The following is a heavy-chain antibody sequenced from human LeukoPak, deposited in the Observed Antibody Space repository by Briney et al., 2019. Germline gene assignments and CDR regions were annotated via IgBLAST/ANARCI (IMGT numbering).Heavy chain of an antibody. CDR1: GGSISSYY. V-gene: IGHV4-4*07. D-gene: IGHD2-2*02. CDR2: IYPGGST. CDR3: ARAGYCCSSSCYTSYWFDP. J-gene: IGHJ5*02. Sequence: SETLSLTCTVSGGSISSYYWGWIRQPAGKGLEWIGRIYPGGSTSYNPSLKSRVTMSVDTSKNQFSLKLTSVTAADTAVYYCARAGYCCSSSCYTSYWFDPWGQGTLVTVSS.